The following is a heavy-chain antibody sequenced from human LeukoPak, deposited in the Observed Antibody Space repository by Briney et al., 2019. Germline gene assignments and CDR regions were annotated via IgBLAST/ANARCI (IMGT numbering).Heavy chain of an antibody. CDR2: ISYDGSNK. CDR3: AKDSRGSGWYVADY. D-gene: IGHD6-13*01. J-gene: IGHJ4*02. Sequence: GGSLRLSCAASGFTFSSYGMHWVRQAPGKGLEWVAVISYDGSNKYYADSVKGRFTISRDNSENTLYLQMNSLRAEDTAMYYCAKDSRGSGWYVADYWGQGTLVTVSS. CDR1: GFTFSSYG. V-gene: IGHV3-30*18.